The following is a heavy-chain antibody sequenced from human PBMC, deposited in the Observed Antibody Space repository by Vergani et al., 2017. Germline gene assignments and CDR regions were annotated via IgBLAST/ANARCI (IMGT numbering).Heavy chain of an antibody. D-gene: IGHD3-10*01. V-gene: IGHV3-48*03. CDR1: GFTFSSYE. Sequence: EVQLVESGGGLVQPGGSLRLSCAASGFTFSSYEMNWVRQAPGKGLEWVSYISSSGSTIYYADSVKGRFTIYRDNAKNSLYLQMNSLRAEDTAVYYCARNPPQFAYYYGMDVWGQGTTVTVSS. CDR2: ISSSGSTI. CDR3: ARNPPQFAYYYGMDV. J-gene: IGHJ6*02.